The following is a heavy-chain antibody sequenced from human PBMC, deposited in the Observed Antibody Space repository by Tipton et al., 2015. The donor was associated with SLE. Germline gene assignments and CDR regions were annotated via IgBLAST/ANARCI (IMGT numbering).Heavy chain of an antibody. Sequence: TLSLTCTVSGDSISSGFYYWSWVRQPAGKGLEWIGHIYSSGSTNYNPSLKSRVTISVDTSRHQFSLKLSSVTAADTAVYYCAREFLNPVTTVHYYFDLWGRGTLVTVSS. J-gene: IGHJ2*01. D-gene: IGHD4-11*01. CDR3: AREFLNPVTTVHYYFDL. CDR1: GDSISSGFYY. CDR2: IYSSGST. V-gene: IGHV4-61*09.